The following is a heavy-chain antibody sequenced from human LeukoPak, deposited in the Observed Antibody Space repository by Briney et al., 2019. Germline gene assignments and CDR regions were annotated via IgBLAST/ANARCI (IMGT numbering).Heavy chain of an antibody. J-gene: IGHJ2*01. Sequence: SETLSLTCDVYGGSFSGYYWSWIRQPPGKGLEWIGEINHSGSTNYNPSLKSRVTISVDTSKNQFSLKLSSVTAADTAVYYCARGRYCSSTSCPGRYFDLWGRGTLVTVSS. CDR2: INHSGST. CDR1: GGSFSGYY. V-gene: IGHV4-34*01. D-gene: IGHD2-2*01. CDR3: ARGRYCSSTSCPGRYFDL.